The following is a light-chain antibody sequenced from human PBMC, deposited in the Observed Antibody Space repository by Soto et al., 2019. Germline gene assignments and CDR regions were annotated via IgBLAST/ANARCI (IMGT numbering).Light chain of an antibody. CDR3: CSYANSITFVI. CDR2: EVD. V-gene: IGLV2-23*02. J-gene: IGLJ2*01. CDR1: SSDVGSYNL. Sequence: QSVLTQPASVSGSPGQSISISCTGTSSDVGSYNLVSWYQQHPGKAPKLMIYEVDKRPSGVSNRFSGSKSGNTASPTISGLQAEDEADYYCCSYANSITFVIFGGGTKLTVL.